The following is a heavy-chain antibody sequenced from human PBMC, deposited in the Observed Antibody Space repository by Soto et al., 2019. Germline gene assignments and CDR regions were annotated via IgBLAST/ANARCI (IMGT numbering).Heavy chain of an antibody. V-gene: IGHV5-10-1*01. CDR2: IDLSESYT. CDR3: ATQGLPTYYFGD. Sequence: RGESLKISCKVSGYSFASQWISWVRQVPGKGQEWMGRIDLSESYTTYNPSFQGHVTFSADKSITTAYLQWRSLEASDTAIYYCATQGLPTYYFGDWGQGTLVTVDS. D-gene: IGHD3-16*01. CDR1: GYSFASQW. J-gene: IGHJ1*01.